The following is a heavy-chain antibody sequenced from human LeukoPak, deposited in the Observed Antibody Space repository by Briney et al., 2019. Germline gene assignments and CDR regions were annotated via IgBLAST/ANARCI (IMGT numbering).Heavy chain of an antibody. CDR2: IKQDGSEK. J-gene: IGHJ4*02. CDR3: ARVQQAAFDY. Sequence: SGGSLRLSCAAPGFTLSSHWMSWVRQAPGKGLEWVANIKQDGSEKYYVDSVKGRFTISRDNAKNSLYLQMDSLRAEDTAVYYCARVQQAAFDYWGQGTLVTVSS. CDR1: GFTLSSHW. D-gene: IGHD6-25*01. V-gene: IGHV3-7*04.